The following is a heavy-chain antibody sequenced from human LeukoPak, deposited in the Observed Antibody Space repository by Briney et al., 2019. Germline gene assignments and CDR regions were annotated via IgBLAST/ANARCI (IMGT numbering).Heavy chain of an antibody. CDR1: GFTFSSYV. J-gene: IGHJ6*02. CDR3: AKDTSSWYGYYGMDV. CDR2: ISGSGSST. D-gene: IGHD6-13*01. Sequence: GGSLRLSCAASGFTFSSYVMSWVRQAPGKGLEWVSGISGSGSSTYYADSVKGRFTISGDNSKNMLYLQMNSLRAEDAAAYYCAKDTSSWYGYYGMDVWGQGTTVTVSS. V-gene: IGHV3-23*01.